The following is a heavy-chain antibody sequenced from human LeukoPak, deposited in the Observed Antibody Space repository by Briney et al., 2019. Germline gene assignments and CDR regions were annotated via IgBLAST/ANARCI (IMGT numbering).Heavy chain of an antibody. Sequence: GGSLRLSCAASGFTFSSYGMHWVRQAPGKGLEWVAVIWYDGSNKYCADSVKGRFTISRDNSKNTLYLQMNSLRAEDTAVYYCAKDRSSGCLDYWGQGTLVTVSS. J-gene: IGHJ4*02. D-gene: IGHD6-19*01. V-gene: IGHV3-33*06. CDR3: AKDRSSGCLDY. CDR2: IWYDGSNK. CDR1: GFTFSSYG.